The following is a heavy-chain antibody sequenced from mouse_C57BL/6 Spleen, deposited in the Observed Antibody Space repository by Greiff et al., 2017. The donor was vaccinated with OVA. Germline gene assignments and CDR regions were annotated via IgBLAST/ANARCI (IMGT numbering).Heavy chain of an antibody. Sequence: VQLKESGPGLVKPSQSLSLTCSVTGYSITSGYYWNWIRQFPGNKLEWMGYISYDGSNNYNPSLQNRISITRDTSKNLFFLKLNSVTTEDAAKYCGARGRYVDVWGPGTTVTVSS. CDR1: GYSITSGYY. V-gene: IGHV3-6*01. CDR2: ISYDGSN. CDR3: ARGRYVDV. J-gene: IGHJ1*01.